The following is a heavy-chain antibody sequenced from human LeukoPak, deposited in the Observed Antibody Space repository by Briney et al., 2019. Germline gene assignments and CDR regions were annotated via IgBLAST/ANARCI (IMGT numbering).Heavy chain of an antibody. CDR2: ISSSGSTI. V-gene: IGHV3-48*03. D-gene: IGHD6-13*01. CDR3: ARDGYSSSWGWFDP. CDR1: GFTFSTYE. J-gene: IGHJ5*02. Sequence: GGSLRLSCAASGFTFSTYEMNWVRQAPGTGLEWVSYISSSGSTIYYADSVKGRFTISRDNAKNSLYLQMNNLRAEDTAIYYCARDGYSSSWGWFDPWGQGTLVTVSS.